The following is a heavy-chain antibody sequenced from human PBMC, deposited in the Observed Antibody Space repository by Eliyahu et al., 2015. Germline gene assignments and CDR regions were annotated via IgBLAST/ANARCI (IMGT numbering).Heavy chain of an antibody. V-gene: IGHV4-34*01. D-gene: IGHD3-10*01. CDR2: INHSGST. J-gene: IGHJ1*01. CDR1: GGSFSGYY. Sequence: QVQLQQWGAGLLKPSETLSLTCAVYGGSFSGYYWSWIRQPPGKGREWIGEINHSGSTNSNPSLKSRVTISVDTSKNQFSLKLSSVTAADTAVYYCARGHYGSGNTAEYFQHWGQGTLVTVTS. CDR3: ARGHYGSGNTAEYFQH.